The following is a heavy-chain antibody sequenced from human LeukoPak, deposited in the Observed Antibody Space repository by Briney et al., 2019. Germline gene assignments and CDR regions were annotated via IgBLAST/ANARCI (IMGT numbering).Heavy chain of an antibody. CDR3: AKDHGDYVDY. CDR1: GFTFSSYG. V-gene: IGHV3-30*18. D-gene: IGHD4-17*01. CDR2: ISYDGSNK. J-gene: IGHJ4*02. Sequence: GRSLRLSCAASGFTFSSYGMHWVRQAPGKGLEWVAVISYDGSNKYYADSVKGRFTISRDNSKNTLCPQMNSLRAEDTAVYYCAKDHGDYVDYWGQGTLVTVSS.